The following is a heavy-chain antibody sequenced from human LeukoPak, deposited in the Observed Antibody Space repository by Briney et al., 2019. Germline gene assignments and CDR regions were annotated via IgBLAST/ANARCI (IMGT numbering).Heavy chain of an antibody. J-gene: IGHJ6*02. V-gene: IGHV3-9*01. Sequence: GRSLRLSCAASGFTFSSYGMHWVRQAPGKGLEWVSGISWNSGSIGYADSVKGRFTISRDNAKNSLYLQMNSLRAEDTALYYCAKGSAAGTLFSYYGMDVWGQGTTVTVSS. CDR2: ISWNSGSI. CDR3: AKGSAAGTLFSYYGMDV. CDR1: GFTFSSYG. D-gene: IGHD6-13*01.